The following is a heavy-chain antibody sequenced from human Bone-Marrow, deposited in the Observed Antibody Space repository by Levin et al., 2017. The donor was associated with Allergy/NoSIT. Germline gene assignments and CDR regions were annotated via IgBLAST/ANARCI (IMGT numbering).Heavy chain of an antibody. CDR3: AKGPRGYWNYGDY. V-gene: IGHV3-23*01. CDR1: GFTFSSYA. J-gene: IGHJ4*02. D-gene: IGHD1-7*01. Sequence: GESLKISCAASGFTFSSYAMSWVRQAPGKGLEWVSAFTGSAYSTYYADSVKGRFTISRDNSKNTLYLQKNSLRVAHTAVYYCAKGPRGYWNYGDYWGQGTVVTVTS. CDR2: FTGSAYST.